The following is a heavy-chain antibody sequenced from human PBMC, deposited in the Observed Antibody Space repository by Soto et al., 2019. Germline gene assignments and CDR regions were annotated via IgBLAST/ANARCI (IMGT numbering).Heavy chain of an antibody. J-gene: IGHJ4*02. CDR2: IIPIFGTA. CDR1: GGTFSSYA. D-gene: IGHD3-10*01. Sequence: QVQLVQSGAEVKKPGSSVKVSCKASGGTFSSYAISWVRQAPGQGLEWMGGIIPIFGTANYAQKFQGRVTITADESTSTAYMELSSLRSEGTAVYYCASEVDYGSGSYYNGAYWGQGTLVTVSS. V-gene: IGHV1-69*01. CDR3: ASEVDYGSGSYYNGAY.